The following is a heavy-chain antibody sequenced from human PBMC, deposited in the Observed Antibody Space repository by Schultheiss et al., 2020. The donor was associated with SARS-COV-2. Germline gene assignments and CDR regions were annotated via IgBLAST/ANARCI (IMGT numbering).Heavy chain of an antibody. CDR3: AREGTGKAVAGHFDY. J-gene: IGHJ4*02. Sequence: SVKVSCKASGGTFSSYAISWVRQAPVQGLEWMGGIIPIFGTANYAQKFQGRVTITADESTSTAYMELSSLRSEDTAVYYCAREGTGKAVAGHFDYWGQGTLVTVSS. CDR2: IIPIFGTA. V-gene: IGHV1-69*13. CDR1: GGTFSSYA. D-gene: IGHD6-19*01.